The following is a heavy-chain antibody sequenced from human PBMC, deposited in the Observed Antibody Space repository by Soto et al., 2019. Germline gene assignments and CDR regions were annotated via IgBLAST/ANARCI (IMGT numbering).Heavy chain of an antibody. V-gene: IGHV4-59*08. D-gene: IGHD3-3*01. CDR3: ARLGVTYYDFWSGSRNWFDP. CDR1: GGSISSYY. J-gene: IGHJ5*02. CDR2: IYYSGST. Sequence: SETLSLTCTVSGGSISSYYWSWIRQPPGKGLEWIGYIYYSGSTNYNPSLKSRVTISVDTSKNQFSLKLSSVTAADTAVYYCARLGVTYYDFWSGSRNWFDPWGQGTLVTVSS.